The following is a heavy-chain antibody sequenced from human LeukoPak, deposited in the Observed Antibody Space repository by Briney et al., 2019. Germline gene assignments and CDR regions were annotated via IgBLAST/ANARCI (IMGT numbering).Heavy chain of an antibody. CDR3: ARVRTYSYGSGSYYWDYYFDY. Sequence: GASVKVSCKAAGYTFTTYPITWVRQAPGQGLEWMGWINPDNGNTIYVQKVQGRLTMTTDTSTTTAYMELRSLRSDDTAVYYCARVRTYSYGSGSYYWDYYFDYWGLGTLVTVSS. V-gene: IGHV1-18*01. CDR2: INPDNGNT. CDR1: GYTFTTYP. J-gene: IGHJ4*02. D-gene: IGHD3-10*01.